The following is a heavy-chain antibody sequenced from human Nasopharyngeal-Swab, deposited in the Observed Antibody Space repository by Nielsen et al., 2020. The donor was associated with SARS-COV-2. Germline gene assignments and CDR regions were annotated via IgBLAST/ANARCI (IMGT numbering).Heavy chain of an antibody. CDR1: GFTFSSYG. CDR3: ARDYGDFYFDY. CDR2: IWYDGSNK. Sequence: GGSLRLSCAASGFTFSSYGMHWVRQAPGKGLEWVAVIWYDGSNKYYADSVKGRFTISRDNSKNTLYLQMNSLRAEDTAVYYCARDYGDFYFDYWGQGTLVTVSS. J-gene: IGHJ4*02. D-gene: IGHD4-17*01. V-gene: IGHV3-33*01.